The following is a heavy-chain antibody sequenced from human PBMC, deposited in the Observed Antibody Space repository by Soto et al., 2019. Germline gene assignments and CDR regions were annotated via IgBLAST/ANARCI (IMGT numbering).Heavy chain of an antibody. V-gene: IGHV3-30*18. J-gene: IGHJ5*02. CDR3: AKDLYGAGWYNYFDP. D-gene: IGHD6-19*01. Sequence: QVHLVESGGGVVQPGRSLRLSCAASGFTFSTTGMHWVRQAPGKGLEWVAMISHDGGDKHYTDSVKGRFTISRDTSKNTLYLQMNSLRPEDTAMYHCAKDLYGAGWYNYFDPWGQGTLDTVSS. CDR1: GFTFSTTG. CDR2: ISHDGGDK.